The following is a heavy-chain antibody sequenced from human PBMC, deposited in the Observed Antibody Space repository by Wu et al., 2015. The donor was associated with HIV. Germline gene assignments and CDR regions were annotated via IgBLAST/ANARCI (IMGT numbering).Heavy chain of an antibody. J-gene: IGHJ6*02. CDR3: ARAGTYGGNLPTTYYYGMDV. CDR1: GGTFSSYA. V-gene: IGHV1-69*13. D-gene: IGHD4-23*01. Sequence: QVQLVQSGAEVKKPGSSVKVSCKASGGTFSSYAISWVRQAPGQGLEWMGRIIPIFGTANYAQKFQGRVTITADESTSTAYMELSSLRSEDTAVYYCARAGTYGGNLPTTYYYGMDVVGTKGPRSPSP. CDR2: IIPIFGTA.